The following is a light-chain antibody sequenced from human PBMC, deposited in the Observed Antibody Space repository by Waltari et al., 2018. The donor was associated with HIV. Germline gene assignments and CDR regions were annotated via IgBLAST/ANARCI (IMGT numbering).Light chain of an antibody. CDR3: QQYNKWPPWT. CDR2: GAS. V-gene: IGKV3-15*01. CDR1: QDISSN. Sequence: TQSPATLSASPGERATLSCRASQDISSNLAWYQQKPGQAPRLLIYGASTRATDIPVRFSGSGSGTEFTLTISSLQSEDFAVYYCQQYNKWPPWTFGQGTTVEIK. J-gene: IGKJ1*01.